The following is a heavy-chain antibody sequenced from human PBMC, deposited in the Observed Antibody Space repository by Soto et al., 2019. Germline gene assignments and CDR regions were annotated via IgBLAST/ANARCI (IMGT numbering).Heavy chain of an antibody. V-gene: IGHV4-39*01. CDR2: IYYSGST. CDR1: GGSISSSSYY. J-gene: IGHJ4*02. D-gene: IGHD3-10*01. Sequence: PSETLSLTCTVSGGSISSSSYYWGWIRQPPGKGLEWIGSIYYSGSTYYNPSLKSRVTISVDTSKNQFSLKLSSVTAADTAVYYCASWGRGSSYWGQGTLVTVSS. CDR3: ASWGRGSSY.